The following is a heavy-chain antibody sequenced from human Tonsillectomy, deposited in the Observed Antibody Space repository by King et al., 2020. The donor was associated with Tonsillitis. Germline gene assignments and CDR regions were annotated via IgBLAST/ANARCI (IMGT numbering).Heavy chain of an antibody. J-gene: IGHJ4*02. D-gene: IGHD3-22*01. CDR3: AKSAQHYYDSISDFYFDS. CDR2: ISGSGGST. Sequence: VQLVESGGGLVQPGGSLRLSCAASGFTFSSYAMTWVRQAPGKGLEWVSAISGSGGSTYYADSVKGRFTISRDNSKNTLYLQMNRLRAEDTAVYYCAKSAQHYYDSISDFYFDSWGQGTLFTVSS. V-gene: IGHV3-23*04. CDR1: GFTFSSYA.